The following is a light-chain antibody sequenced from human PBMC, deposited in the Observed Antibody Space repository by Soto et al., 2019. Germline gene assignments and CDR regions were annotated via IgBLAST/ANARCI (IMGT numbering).Light chain of an antibody. CDR1: QSLICSSNDKSY. CDR2: WAS. J-gene: IGKJ4*01. V-gene: IGKV4-1*01. Sequence: DIVMTQSPDSLAVSLGERATVNCKSSQSLICSSNDKSYLAWYQHKPGQPPKLLIYWASTRESGVPDRFSGSGSGTDFTLTISRLQAEDVAVYYCQQYYSTLTFGGGTKVDIK. CDR3: QQYYSTLT.